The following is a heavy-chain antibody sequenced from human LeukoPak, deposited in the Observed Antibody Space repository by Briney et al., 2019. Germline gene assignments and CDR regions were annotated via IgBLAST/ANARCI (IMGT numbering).Heavy chain of an antibody. V-gene: IGHV3-49*04. CDR3: TRLVPYLDY. J-gene: IGHJ4*02. Sequence: GRSLRLSCTASGFTFGDYAMSSARQAPGQGLEWLGFIRSKVYGETTEYAASVKGRFTVSRDDSNSLAYLEMNSLQTEDTAVYYCTRLVPYLDYWGQGTLVTVSS. D-gene: IGHD2-2*01. CDR1: GFTFGDYA. CDR2: IRSKVYGETT.